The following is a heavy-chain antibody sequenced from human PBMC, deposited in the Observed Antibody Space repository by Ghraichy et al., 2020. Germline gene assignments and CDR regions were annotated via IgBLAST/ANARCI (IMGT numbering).Heavy chain of an antibody. CDR3: ARGGDSSGWTYYFDY. V-gene: IGHV4-34*01. Sequence: SETLSLTCAVYGGSFSGYYWSWIRQPPGKGLEWIGEINHSGSTNYNPSLKSRVTISVDTSKNQSSLKLSSVTAADTAVYYCARGGDSSGWTYYFDYWGQGTLVTVSS. CDR1: GGSFSGYY. J-gene: IGHJ4*02. D-gene: IGHD6-19*01. CDR2: INHSGST.